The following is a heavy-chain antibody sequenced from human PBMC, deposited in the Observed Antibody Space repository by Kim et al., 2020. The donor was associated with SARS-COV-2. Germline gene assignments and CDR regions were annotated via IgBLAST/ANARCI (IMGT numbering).Heavy chain of an antibody. CDR2: ISYDGSNK. CDR1: GFTFSSYG. CDR3: AKGGGVVAARFYYYYGM. D-gene: IGHD2-15*01. Sequence: GGSLRLSCAASGFTFSSYGMHWVRQAPGKGLEWVAVISYDGSNKYYADSVKGRFTISRDNSKNTLYLQMNSLRAEDTAVYYCAKGGGVVAARFYYYYGM. V-gene: IGHV3-30*18. J-gene: IGHJ6*01.